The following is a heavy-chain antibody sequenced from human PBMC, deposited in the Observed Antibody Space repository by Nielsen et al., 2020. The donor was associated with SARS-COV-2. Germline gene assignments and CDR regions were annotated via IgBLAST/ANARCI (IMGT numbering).Heavy chain of an antibody. CDR2: INAGNGNT. J-gene: IGHJ4*02. D-gene: IGHD3-22*01. V-gene: IGHV1-3*01. CDR3: TRERAYFDSSGYYGVWDY. Sequence: ASVKVSCKASGYTFTNYAMHWVRQAPGQRLEWMGWINAGNGNTKFSQKFQGRVTITRDTSTSTAYMALSSLRSEDTAVYYCTRERAYFDSSGYYGVWDYWGQGTLVTVSS. CDR1: GYTFTNYA.